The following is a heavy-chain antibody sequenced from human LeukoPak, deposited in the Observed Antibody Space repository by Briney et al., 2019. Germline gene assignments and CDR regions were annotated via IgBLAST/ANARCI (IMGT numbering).Heavy chain of an antibody. D-gene: IGHD2-8*02. CDR3: AASLDLAVYGIDY. J-gene: IGHJ4*02. V-gene: IGHV3-23*01. CDR1: GFTFSTYA. Sequence: GGSLRLSCAASGFTFSTYAVSWVRQSLGKGLKWVSGISGRGESTYYADSVKGWFTISRDYSKNTVYLQMNSLRAGDVALYDCAASLDLAVYGIDYWGQGPLVTVSS. CDR2: ISGRGEST.